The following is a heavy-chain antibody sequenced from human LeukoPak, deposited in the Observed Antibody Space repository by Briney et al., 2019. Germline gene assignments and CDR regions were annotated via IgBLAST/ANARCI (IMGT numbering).Heavy chain of an antibody. V-gene: IGHV1-8*01. J-gene: IGHJ5*02. CDR1: GYTFTSYD. D-gene: IGHD4-11*01. CDR3: ARAAVTTSNWFDP. Sequence: GASVKVSCKASGYTFTSYDINWVRQATGQGLEWMGWMNPNIGNTGYAQKFQGRVTMTRNTSISTAYMELSSLRSEDTAVYYCARAAVTTSNWFDPWGQGTLVTVSS. CDR2: MNPNIGNT.